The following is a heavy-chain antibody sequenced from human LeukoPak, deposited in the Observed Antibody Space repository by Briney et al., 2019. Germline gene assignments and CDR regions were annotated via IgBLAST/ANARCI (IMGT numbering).Heavy chain of an antibody. CDR2: IIPIVGIA. Sequence: EASVKVSCKASGGTFSSYTISWVRQAPGQGLEWMGRIIPIVGIANYAQKFQGRVKITADKSTSTAYMELSSLRSEDTAVYYCARDWGVGGYSYGNAFDIWGQGTMVTVSS. CDR1: GGTFSSYT. D-gene: IGHD5-18*01. V-gene: IGHV1-69*04. CDR3: ARDWGVGGYSYGNAFDI. J-gene: IGHJ3*02.